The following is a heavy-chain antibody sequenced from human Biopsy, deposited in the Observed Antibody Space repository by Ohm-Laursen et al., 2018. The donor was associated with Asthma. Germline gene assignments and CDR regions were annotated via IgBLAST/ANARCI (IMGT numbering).Heavy chain of an antibody. V-gene: IGHV4-30-4*01. CDR2: ISSAGNV. CDR3: ARGGSGGKVYYFDS. J-gene: IGHJ4*02. CDR1: GDSVSSGDYY. D-gene: IGHD2-15*01. Sequence: SQTLSLTWVVSGDSVSSGDYYWTWIRQPPRKGLEWLGYISSAGNVFYTPSLKRRLTIQLDTSNNKFSLKLTSLSAADTALYYCARGGSGGKVYYFDSWGLGTLVTVSS.